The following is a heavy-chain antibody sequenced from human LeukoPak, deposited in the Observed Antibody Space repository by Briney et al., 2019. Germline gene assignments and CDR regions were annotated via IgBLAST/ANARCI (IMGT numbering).Heavy chain of an antibody. J-gene: IGHJ4*02. Sequence: PGGSLRLSCAASGFTFSSYAMSWVRKAPGKGLEWVSGISGSGGSTYYADSVKGRFTISRDTSKNTLYLQMNSLRAEDTAVYYCAKDLYGGNPGYWGQGTLVTVSS. V-gene: IGHV3-23*01. D-gene: IGHD4-23*01. CDR2: ISGSGGST. CDR1: GFTFSSYA. CDR3: AKDLYGGNPGY.